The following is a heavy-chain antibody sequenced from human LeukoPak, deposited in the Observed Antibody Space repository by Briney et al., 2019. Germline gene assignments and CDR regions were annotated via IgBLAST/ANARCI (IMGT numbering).Heavy chain of an antibody. CDR1: GYIFTTYW. CDR3: ARQAGSGAYSGNYFDY. D-gene: IGHD1-26*01. J-gene: IGHJ4*02. CDR2: IYPGDSDT. Sequence: GESLKTSCKGSGYIFTTYWIVWVRQMPGKGLEWMGIIYPGDSDTRYSPSFQGQVNISADKSISTAYLQWSRLKASDTAIYYCARQAGSGAYSGNYFDYWGQGTLVTVSS. V-gene: IGHV5-51*01.